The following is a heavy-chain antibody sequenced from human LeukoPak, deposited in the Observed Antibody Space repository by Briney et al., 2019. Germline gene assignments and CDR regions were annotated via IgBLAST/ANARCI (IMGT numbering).Heavy chain of an antibody. D-gene: IGHD6-19*01. J-gene: IGHJ6*02. CDR1: GFTFDDYA. V-gene: IGHV3-9*01. CDR2: ISWNSGSI. Sequence: PGRSLRLSCGASGFTFDDYAMHWVRQAPGKGLEWVSGISWNSGSIGYADSVKGRFTISRDNAKNSLYLQMNSLRAEDTALYYCAKDIGSGWFYGMDVWGQGTTVTVSS. CDR3: AKDIGSGWFYGMDV.